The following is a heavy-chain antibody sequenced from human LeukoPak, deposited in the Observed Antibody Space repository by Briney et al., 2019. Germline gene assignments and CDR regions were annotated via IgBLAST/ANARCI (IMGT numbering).Heavy chain of an antibody. D-gene: IGHD3-22*01. CDR2: INPSSGST. Sequence: GASVKVSRKASGYIITSYYMHWVRQAPGQGLEWMGIINPSSGSTIYAHKFQGRVTMTRDMSTSTVYMELSSLRSEDTAVDYCARVRYSDSSVLTRKRSYYFDYWGQGTLVTVSS. CDR1: GYIITSYY. CDR3: ARVRYSDSSVLTRKRSYYFDY. V-gene: IGHV1-46*01. J-gene: IGHJ4*02.